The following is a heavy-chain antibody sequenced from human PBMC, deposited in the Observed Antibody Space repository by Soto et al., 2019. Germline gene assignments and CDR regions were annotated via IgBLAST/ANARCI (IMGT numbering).Heavy chain of an antibody. CDR1: GFTFKSYA. V-gene: IGHV3-23*01. CDR3: AKSLVVVRGGYYMDV. D-gene: IGHD2-15*01. CDR2: VSGTSGNT. J-gene: IGHJ6*03. Sequence: EEQLLESGGGSVQSGGSLRLSCEASGFTFKSYAMIWVRQAPGTGLEWVSAVSGTSGNTYYADSVRGRFTISRDNSKDTVYLQMNNLRAEDTAIYYCAKSLVVVRGGYYMDVWGKGTTVNVSS.